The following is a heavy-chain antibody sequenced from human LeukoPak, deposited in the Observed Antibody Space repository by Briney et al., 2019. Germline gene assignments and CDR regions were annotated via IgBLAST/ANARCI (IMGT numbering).Heavy chain of an antibody. CDR2: IRYDGSNK. D-gene: IGHD3-3*01. CDR3: AREAVLEWESGRQNDLGYYYYYMDV. Sequence: GGSLRLSCAASGFTFSSYGMHWVRQAPGKGLEWVAFIRYDGSNKYYADSVKGRFTISRDNSKNTLYLHVNSLRPDDTAVYYCAREAVLEWESGRQNDLGYYYYYMDVWGKGTTVTVSS. J-gene: IGHJ6*03. CDR1: GFTFSSYG. V-gene: IGHV3-30*02.